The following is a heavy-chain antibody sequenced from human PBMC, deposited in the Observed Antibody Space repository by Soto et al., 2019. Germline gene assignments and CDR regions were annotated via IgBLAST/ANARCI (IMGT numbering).Heavy chain of an antibody. CDR3: ARDXSTYYYDSSGYVSAFDI. J-gene: IGHJ3*02. V-gene: IGHV1-18*01. CDR1: GYTFTSYG. CDR2: TSAYNGNT. Sequence: GSSVKVSCKASGYTFTSYGISWVRQAPGQGLEWMGWTSAYNGNTNYAQKLQGRVTMTTDTSTSTAYMELRSLRSDDTAVYYCARDXSTYYYDSSGYVSAFDIWGQGTMVTVSS. D-gene: IGHD3-22*01.